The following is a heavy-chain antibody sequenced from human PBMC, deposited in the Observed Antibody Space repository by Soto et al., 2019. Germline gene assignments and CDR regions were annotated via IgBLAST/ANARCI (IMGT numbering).Heavy chain of an antibody. CDR2: ISWNSGNI. CDR3: AKAKLRYFDWSPFDY. J-gene: IGHJ4*02. Sequence: EVQLVESGGGLVQPGRSLRLSCAASGFTFDDYAMHWVREAPGKGLEWVSGISWNSGNIAYADSVKGRFTISRDNAKNSLYLQMNSLRAEDTALYYCAKAKLRYFDWSPFDYWGQGTLVTVSS. D-gene: IGHD3-9*01. CDR1: GFTFDDYA. V-gene: IGHV3-9*01.